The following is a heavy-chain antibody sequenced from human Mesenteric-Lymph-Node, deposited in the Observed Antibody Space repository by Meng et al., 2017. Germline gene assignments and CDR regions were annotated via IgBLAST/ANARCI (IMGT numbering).Heavy chain of an antibody. V-gene: IGHV3-7*01. J-gene: IGHJ3*02. CDR2: IKQGGSEK. Sequence: GESLKISCAASGFTFSDYSMNWIRLAPGKGLEWVANIKQGGSEKKYVDSVKGRFTNSRDNAKNSLSMQMNSLRAEDTAVYYCARDVLKGGSRGREDAFDIWGQGTMVTVSS. CDR1: GFTFSDYS. D-gene: IGHD3-22*01. CDR3: ARDVLKGGSRGREDAFDI.